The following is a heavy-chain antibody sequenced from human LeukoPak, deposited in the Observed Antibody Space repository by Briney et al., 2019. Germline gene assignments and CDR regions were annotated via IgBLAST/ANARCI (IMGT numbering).Heavy chain of an antibody. V-gene: IGHV3-30*18. CDR2: MSYDGNIK. J-gene: IGHJ4*02. Sequence: TGGSLRLSCATSGFNFSKYGMHWVRQAPGKGLEWVAVMSYDGNIKYADSVKGRFTISRDTSKNTVYLQMNSLRAEDTAVYYCAKCRITIFGVADYWGQGTLVTVSS. CDR1: GFNFSKYG. CDR3: AKCRITIFGVADY. D-gene: IGHD3-3*01.